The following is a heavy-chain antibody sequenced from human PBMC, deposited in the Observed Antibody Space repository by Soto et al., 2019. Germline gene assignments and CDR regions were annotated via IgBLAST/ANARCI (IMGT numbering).Heavy chain of an antibody. CDR2: IWYDGSNK. V-gene: IGHV3-33*01. D-gene: IGHD3-9*01. CDR3: AREVSRTTYYDILTGHPRSYYFDY. Sequence: GGSLRLSCAASGFTFSSYGMHWVRQAPGKGLEWVAVIWYDGSNKYYADSVKGRFTISRDNSKNTLYLQMNSLRAEDTAVYYCAREVSRTTYYDILTGHPRSYYFDYWGQGTLVTVSS. CDR1: GFTFSSYG. J-gene: IGHJ4*02.